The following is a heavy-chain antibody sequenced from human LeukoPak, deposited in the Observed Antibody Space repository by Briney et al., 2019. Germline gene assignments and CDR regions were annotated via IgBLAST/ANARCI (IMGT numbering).Heavy chain of an antibody. D-gene: IGHD3-10*01. V-gene: IGHV4-59*08. Sequence: PSETLSLTCTVSGGSISSYHWSWIRQPPGKGLEWIGYIYYSGSTNYNPSLKSRVTISADTSKNQFSLKLSSVTAADTAVYYCARQVTMVRGVRNFDYWGQGTLVTVSS. CDR1: GGSISSYH. J-gene: IGHJ4*02. CDR2: IYYSGST. CDR3: ARQVTMVRGVRNFDY.